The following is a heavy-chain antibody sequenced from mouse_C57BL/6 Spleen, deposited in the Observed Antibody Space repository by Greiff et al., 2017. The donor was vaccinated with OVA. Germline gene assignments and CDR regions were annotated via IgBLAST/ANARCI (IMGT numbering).Heavy chain of an antibody. CDR1: GYTFTDYN. CDR3: ARLLRSFDY. V-gene: IGHV1-22*01. D-gene: IGHD1-1*01. J-gene: IGHJ2*01. CDR2: INPNNGGT. Sequence: VQLKESGPELVKPGASVKMSCKASGYTFTDYNMHWVKQSHGKSLEWIGYINPNNGGTSYNQKFKGKATLTVNKSSSTAYMELRSLTSEDSAVYYCARLLRSFDYWGRGTTLTVSS.